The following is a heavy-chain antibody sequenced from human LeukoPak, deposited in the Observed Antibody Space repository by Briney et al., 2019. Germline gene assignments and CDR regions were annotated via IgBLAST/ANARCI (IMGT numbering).Heavy chain of an antibody. CDR2: IYYSGST. V-gene: IGHV4-39*01. D-gene: IGHD1-26*01. J-gene: IGHJ5*02. CDR3: ARHEYSGSYYGLSWFDP. Sequence: PSETLSLTCTVSGGSISSSGYYWGWIRQPPGKGLECIASIYYSGSTYYNPSLKSRVTISVDTSKNQLSLKLSSLTAADTAVYYCARHEYSGSYYGLSWFDPWGQGTLVTVSS. CDR1: GGSISSSGYY.